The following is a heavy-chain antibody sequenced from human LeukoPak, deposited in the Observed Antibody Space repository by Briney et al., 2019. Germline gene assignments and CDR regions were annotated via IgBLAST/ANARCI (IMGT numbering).Heavy chain of an antibody. CDR3: AREGSAAGLPDY. V-gene: IGHV4-59*01. D-gene: IGHD6-13*01. J-gene: IGHJ4*02. Sequence: PSETLSLTYTVSGGSISTGYWSCIRQPPGKGLEWIGYISYSGTTNYNPSLKSRVTTSVDTSKSQFSLKLSSVTAADTAVYYCAREGSAAGLPDYWGQGTLVTVSS. CDR1: GGSISTGY. CDR2: ISYSGTT.